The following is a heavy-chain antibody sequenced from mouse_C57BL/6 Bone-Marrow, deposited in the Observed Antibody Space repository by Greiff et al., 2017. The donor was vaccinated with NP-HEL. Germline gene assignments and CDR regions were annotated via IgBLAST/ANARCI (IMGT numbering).Heavy chain of an antibody. V-gene: IGHV5-17*01. D-gene: IGHD2-4*01. J-gene: IGHJ3*01. Sequence: EVKVVESGGGLVKPGGSLKLSCAASGFTFSDYGMHWVRQAPEKGLEWVAYISSGSSTIYYADKVKGRFTFHRDNAKNTLFLQMTSLRSEDTAMYYCARSFIYYDYDGAFAYWGQGTLVTVSA. CDR1: GFTFSDYG. CDR2: ISSGSSTI. CDR3: ARSFIYYDYDGAFAY.